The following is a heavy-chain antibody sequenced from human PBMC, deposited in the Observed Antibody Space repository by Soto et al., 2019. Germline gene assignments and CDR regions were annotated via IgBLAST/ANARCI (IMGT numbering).Heavy chain of an antibody. J-gene: IGHJ4*02. V-gene: IGHV1-18*01. Sequence: ASVEVFCRASGYTFTHFYITWVRQAPGQGLEWMGAISPHNFNTNYAQKFRGRVTLTTEKSTNTAYMDLRSLSSDDTAVYYCARDEGGYDILTGYYKAHHFDYWGQGVPVTVSS. CDR1: GYTFTHFY. CDR3: ARDEGGYDILTGYYKAHHFDY. CDR2: ISPHNFNT. D-gene: IGHD3-9*01.